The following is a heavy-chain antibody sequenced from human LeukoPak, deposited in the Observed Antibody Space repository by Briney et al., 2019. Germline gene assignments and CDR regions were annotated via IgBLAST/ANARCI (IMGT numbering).Heavy chain of an antibody. J-gene: IGHJ4*02. V-gene: IGHV3-23*01. D-gene: IGHD3-9*01. Sequence: GGSLRLSCAASGFTFNSYAMGWVRQAPGKGLEWVSAISGSGGSRYYADSVKGRFTISRDNSKNTLYLQMNSLRAEDTAVYYCAKGDNDILTGYYNSFDYWGQGTLVTVSS. CDR3: AKGDNDILTGYYNSFDY. CDR2: ISGSGGSR. CDR1: GFTFNSYA.